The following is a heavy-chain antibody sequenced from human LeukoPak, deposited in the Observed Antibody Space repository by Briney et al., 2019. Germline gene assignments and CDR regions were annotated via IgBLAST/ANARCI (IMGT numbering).Heavy chain of an antibody. Sequence: SETLSPTCTVSGYSISSGYYWGWIRQTPGKGLEWIGNIFYSGGTYYSPSLTSRVTISLDTSRNQFSLKLNSVTAADTAVYYCAKSNGYGLVDIWGQGTMVTVSS. CDR2: IFYSGGT. CDR3: AKSNGYGLVDI. V-gene: IGHV4-38-2*02. CDR1: GYSISSGYY. D-gene: IGHD3-10*01. J-gene: IGHJ3*02.